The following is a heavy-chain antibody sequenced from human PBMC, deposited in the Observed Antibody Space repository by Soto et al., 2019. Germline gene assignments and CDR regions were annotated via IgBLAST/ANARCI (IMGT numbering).Heavy chain of an antibody. Sequence: GEPLKISCKGSVYSFTSYWISWVRQMPGKGLEWMGRIDPSDSYTNYSPSFQGHVTISADKSISTAYLQWSSLKASDTAMYYCARLAARRDYYYYGMDVWGQGTTVTVSS. V-gene: IGHV5-10-1*01. CDR3: ARLAARRDYYYYGMDV. CDR2: IDPSDSYT. CDR1: VYSFTSYW. J-gene: IGHJ6*02. D-gene: IGHD6-6*01.